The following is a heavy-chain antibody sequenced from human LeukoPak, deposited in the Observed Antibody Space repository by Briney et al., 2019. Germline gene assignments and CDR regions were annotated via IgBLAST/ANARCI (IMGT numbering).Heavy chain of an antibody. CDR3: TKGDAQAAMGGHYYMDV. Sequence: GGSLTLSCPASGFTFINYAMSWVRQAPGKGPAWVSSISGNGVSTNYADSVKGRLTVYTDNSKNTLFLELSSLRTDDTAVYYCTKGDAQAAMGGHYYMDVWGKGTTVTVSS. CDR2: ISGNGVST. CDR1: GFTFINYA. V-gene: IGHV3-23*01. J-gene: IGHJ6*03. D-gene: IGHD2-2*01.